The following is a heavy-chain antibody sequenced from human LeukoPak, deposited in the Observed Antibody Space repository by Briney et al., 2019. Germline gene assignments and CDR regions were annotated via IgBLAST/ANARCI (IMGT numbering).Heavy chain of an antibody. J-gene: IGHJ4*02. V-gene: IGHV3-64D*06. Sequence: GRSLRLSCAASGFIYSSYGMHWVRQAPGKGLEYVSAISSNGDNTYYADSVKGRFTISRDNSKNTLYLQMSSLRADDTAVYYCVRGTGYWGQGTLVTVPS. CDR1: GFIYSSYG. CDR3: VRGTGY. CDR2: ISSNGDNT.